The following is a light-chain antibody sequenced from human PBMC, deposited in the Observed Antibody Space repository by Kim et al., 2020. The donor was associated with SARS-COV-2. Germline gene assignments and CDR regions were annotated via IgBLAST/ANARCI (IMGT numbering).Light chain of an antibody. V-gene: IGLV2-14*03. J-gene: IGLJ2*01. CDR1: SSDVGGYND. CDR2: DVS. Sequence: QTITLSSAGTSSDVGGYNDVSWYQQHPGKAPKLMIYDVSNRPSGVSNRFSGSKSGNTASLTISGLQAEDEADYYCSSYTSSSTLVFGGGTQLTVL. CDR3: SSYTSSSTLV.